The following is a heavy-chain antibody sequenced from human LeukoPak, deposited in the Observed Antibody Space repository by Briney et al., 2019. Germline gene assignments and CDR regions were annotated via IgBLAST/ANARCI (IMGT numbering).Heavy chain of an antibody. CDR1: GYTFTSYA. CDR3: ARGGSYSSGWYVDY. J-gene: IGHJ4*02. Sequence: ASVKVSCKASGYTFTSYAMNWVRQAPGQGLEWMGWISAYNGNTNYAQKLQGRVTMTTDTSTSTAYMELRSLRSDDTAVYYCARGGSYSSGWYVDYWGQGTLVTVSS. V-gene: IGHV1-18*01. D-gene: IGHD6-19*01. CDR2: ISAYNGNT.